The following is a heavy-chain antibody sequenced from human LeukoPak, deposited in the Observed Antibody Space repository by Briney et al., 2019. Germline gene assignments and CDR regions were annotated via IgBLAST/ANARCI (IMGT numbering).Heavy chain of an antibody. V-gene: IGHV1-8*01. J-gene: IGHJ3*02. D-gene: IGHD1-1*01. CDR3: AREGDWNDAFDI. Sequence: GASVKVSCKASGYTFTSYDINWVRQATGQGLEWMGWLNPNSGNTGYAQKFQGRVTMTRNTSISTAYMELSSLRSEDTAVYYCAREGDWNDAFDIWGQGTMVTVSS. CDR2: LNPNSGNT. CDR1: GYTFTSYD.